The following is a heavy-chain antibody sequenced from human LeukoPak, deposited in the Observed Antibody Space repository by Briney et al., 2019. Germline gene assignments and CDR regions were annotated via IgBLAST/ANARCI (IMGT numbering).Heavy chain of an antibody. V-gene: IGHV3-23*01. CDR3: AKGQQQLVRGTVFDY. CDR2: ISGSGGST. D-gene: IGHD6-13*01. Sequence: PGGSLRLSCAASGFTFSSYAMSWVRQAPGKGLEWVSAISGSGGSTYYADSVKGRFTISRGNSKNTLYLQTNSLRAEDTAVYYCAKGQQQLVRGTVFDYWGQGTLVTVSS. CDR1: GFTFSSYA. J-gene: IGHJ4*02.